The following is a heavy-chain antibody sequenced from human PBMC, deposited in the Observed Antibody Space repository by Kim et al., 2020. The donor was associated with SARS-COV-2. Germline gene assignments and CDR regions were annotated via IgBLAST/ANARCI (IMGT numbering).Heavy chain of an antibody. CDR3: GRDTGDCSGDRCYSYYY. D-gene: IGHD2-15*01. Sequence: GGSLRLSCAASGFTFDHYGMHWGRQGPGKGLEWVAVISYDGTEGYYEDSVKGRFTISRDNSKTKVYLQMNTLRAEDTAVEHCGRDTGDCSGDRCYSYYY. J-gene: IGHJ6*03. V-gene: IGHV3-30*03. CDR2: ISYDGTEG. CDR1: GFTFDHYG.